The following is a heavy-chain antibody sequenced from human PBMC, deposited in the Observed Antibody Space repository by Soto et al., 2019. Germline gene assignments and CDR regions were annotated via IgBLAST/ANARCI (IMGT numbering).Heavy chain of an antibody. J-gene: IGHJ4*02. D-gene: IGHD3-22*01. CDR2: IKQDGSEK. CDR3: ARVAPYDSSDFDY. Sequence: HPGGSLRLSCAASGFTFSSYWMSWVRQAPGKGLEWVANIKQDGSEKYYVDSVKGRFTISRDNAKNSLYLQMNSLRAEDTAVYYCARVAPYDSSDFDYWGQGTLVTVSS. CDR1: GFTFSSYW. V-gene: IGHV3-7*01.